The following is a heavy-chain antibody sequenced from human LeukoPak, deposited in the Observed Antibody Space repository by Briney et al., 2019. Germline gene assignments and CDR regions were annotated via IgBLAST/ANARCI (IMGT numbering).Heavy chain of an antibody. Sequence: GGSLRLSCAASGFGFGDSVMHWVRQAPGEGLQWVAIISRDGTDRRYEDFVKGRFTISRDNSERTVSLQMSSLRAEDTAVYYCAKMKYSDSGSSSFYYMDVWGKGTTVTVSS. V-gene: IGHV3-30*18. CDR3: AKMKYSDSGSSSFYYMDV. CDR1: GFGFGDSV. CDR2: ISRDGTDR. D-gene: IGHD3-10*01. J-gene: IGHJ6*03.